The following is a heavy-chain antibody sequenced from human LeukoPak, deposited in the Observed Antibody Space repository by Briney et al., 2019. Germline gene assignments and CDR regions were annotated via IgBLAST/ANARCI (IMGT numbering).Heavy chain of an antibody. V-gene: IGHV3-30*02. CDR1: GFTFSSYG. J-gene: IGHJ4*02. D-gene: IGHD1-26*01. CDR3: ARASVGATLGEFDY. CDR2: IRYDGSNK. Sequence: GGSLRLSCTASGFTFSSYGMHWDRQAPGKGLEWVAFIRYDGSNKYYADSVKGRFTISRDNSKNTLYLQMNSLRAEDTAVYYCARASVGATLGEFDYWGQGTLVTVSS.